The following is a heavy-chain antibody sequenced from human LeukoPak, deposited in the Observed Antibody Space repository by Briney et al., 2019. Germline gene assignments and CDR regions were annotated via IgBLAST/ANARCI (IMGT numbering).Heavy chain of an antibody. D-gene: IGHD2-15*01. Sequence: GGSLRLSCADSGFTFSSYRMSWVRQAPGKGLEWVANIKHDGSEKYYVDSVKGRFTISRDNAKNSLYLQMNSLRAKDTAVYYCATIYCSSGRCYYFDYWGQGTLVTVSS. V-gene: IGHV3-7*03. CDR1: GFTFSSYR. CDR3: ATIYCSSGRCYYFDY. CDR2: IKHDGSEK. J-gene: IGHJ4*02.